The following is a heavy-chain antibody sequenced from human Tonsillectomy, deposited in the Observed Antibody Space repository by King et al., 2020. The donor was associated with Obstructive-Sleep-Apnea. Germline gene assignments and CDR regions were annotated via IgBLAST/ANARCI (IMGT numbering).Heavy chain of an antibody. CDR3: ANPKVVPAAPHGNYYYYGMDV. Sequence: VQLVESGGGLVQPGGSLRLSCAASGFTFSSYAMSWVRQAPGKGLEWVSAISGSGGSTYYADSWKGRFTISRDNSKNTLYLQMNSLRAEDTAVYYCANPKVVPAAPHGNYYYYGMDVWGQGTTVTVSS. D-gene: IGHD2-2*01. J-gene: IGHJ6*02. CDR2: ISGSGGST. CDR1: GFTFSSYA. V-gene: IGHV3-23*04.